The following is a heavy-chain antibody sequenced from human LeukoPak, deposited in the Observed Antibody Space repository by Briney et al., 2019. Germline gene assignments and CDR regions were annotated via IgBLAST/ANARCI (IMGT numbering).Heavy chain of an antibody. CDR1: GGSISSYY. CDR3: TRHGAMSSYYDY. Sequence: SEALSLTCTVSGGSISSYYWSWIRQPPGKGLKGIGYIYYSGSTNYNPSLKSRVTISVDTSKNQFSLKLSSVTAADTAVYYCTRHGAMSSYYDYWGQGTLVTVSS. CDR2: IYYSGST. J-gene: IGHJ4*02. D-gene: IGHD2-2*01. V-gene: IGHV4-59*08.